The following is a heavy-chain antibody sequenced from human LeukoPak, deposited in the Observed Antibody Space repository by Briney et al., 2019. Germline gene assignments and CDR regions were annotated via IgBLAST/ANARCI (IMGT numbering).Heavy chain of an antibody. CDR1: GFTFSSYA. Sequence: GGSLRLSCSASGFTFSSYAMHWVRQAPGKGLEYVSAISSNGSSTYYADSVKGRFTISRDNSKNTLYLQMSSLRAEDTAVYYCARGKRGYSSSWYDYWGQGTLVTVSS. CDR2: ISSNGSST. J-gene: IGHJ4*02. D-gene: IGHD6-13*01. V-gene: IGHV3-64D*06. CDR3: ARGKRGYSSSWYDY.